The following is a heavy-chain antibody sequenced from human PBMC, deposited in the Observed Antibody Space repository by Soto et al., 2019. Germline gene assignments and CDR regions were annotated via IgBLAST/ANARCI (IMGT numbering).Heavy chain of an antibody. CDR3: ARDLGVSYNWFDP. CDR2: IYYSGST. J-gene: IGHJ5*02. V-gene: IGHV4-61*01. Sequence: SETLSLTCTVSGGSVSSGSYYWSWIRQPPGKGLEWIGYIYYSGSTNYNPSLKSRVTISVDTSKNQFSLKLSSVTAADTAVYYCARDLGVSYNWFDPWGQGTLVTVSS. D-gene: IGHD3-3*01. CDR1: GGSVSSGSYY.